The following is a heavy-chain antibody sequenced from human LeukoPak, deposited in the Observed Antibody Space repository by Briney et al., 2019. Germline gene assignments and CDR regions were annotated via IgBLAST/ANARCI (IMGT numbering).Heavy chain of an antibody. CDR2: ISSRGTNV. J-gene: IGHJ6*02. D-gene: IGHD3-10*01. V-gene: IGHV3-48*03. CDR1: GFTFSSYE. Sequence: GGSLRLSCAASGFTFSSYEMNWVRQTPGKGLEWVSYISSRGTNVYYAQSVKGRFTISRDNAEDTLYLQMNSLRAEDTADYYCARFGSGINAYYYYYGMDVWGQGTTLTVSS. CDR3: ARFGSGINAYYYYYGMDV.